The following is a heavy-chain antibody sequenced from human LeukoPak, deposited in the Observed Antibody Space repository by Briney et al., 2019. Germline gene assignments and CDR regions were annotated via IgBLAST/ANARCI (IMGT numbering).Heavy chain of an antibody. CDR1: GFTFSSYA. D-gene: IGHD3-16*02. CDR2: ISGSGGST. Sequence: PGGSLRLSCAASGFTFSSYAMSWVRQAPGKGLEWVSAISGSGGSTYYADSVKGRFTISRDNFKNTLYLQMNSLRAEDTAVYYCAKALWGSYRYYFDYWGQGTLVTVSS. V-gene: IGHV3-23*01. J-gene: IGHJ4*02. CDR3: AKALWGSYRYYFDY.